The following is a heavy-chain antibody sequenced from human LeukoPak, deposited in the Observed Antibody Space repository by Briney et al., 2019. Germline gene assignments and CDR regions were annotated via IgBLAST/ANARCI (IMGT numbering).Heavy chain of an antibody. V-gene: IGHV4-34*01. CDR1: GGSFSGYY. J-gene: IGHJ4*02. CDR2: INHSGST. CDR3: ARDTPGNTAMAGPGLFDY. D-gene: IGHD5-18*01. Sequence: SETLSLTCAVYGGSFSGYYWSWIRQPPGKGLEWIGEINHSGSTNYNPSLKSRVTISVDTSKNQFSLKLSSVTAADTAVYYCARDTPGNTAMAGPGLFDYWGQGTLVTVSS.